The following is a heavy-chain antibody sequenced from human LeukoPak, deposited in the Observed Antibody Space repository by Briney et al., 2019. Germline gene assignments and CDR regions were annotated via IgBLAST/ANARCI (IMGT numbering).Heavy chain of an antibody. D-gene: IGHD2-2*01. V-gene: IGHV4-4*07. CDR3: ARDKDMYPLGSFDY. J-gene: IGHJ4*02. Sequence: PSVTLSLTCTVSGGSISSYYWSWIRQPAGKGLEWIGRIYTSGSTNYNPSLKSRVTMSIDTSKNQFSLKLSSVTAADTAVYYCARDKDMYPLGSFDYWGQGTLVTVSS. CDR1: GGSISSYY. CDR2: IYTSGST.